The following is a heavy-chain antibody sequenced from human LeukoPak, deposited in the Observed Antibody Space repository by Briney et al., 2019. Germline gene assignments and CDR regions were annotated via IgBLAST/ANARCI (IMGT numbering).Heavy chain of an antibody. CDR1: GASVTSGGFY. J-gene: IGHJ5*02. D-gene: IGHD3-10*01. CDR3: ARHSGSGSLSRPFDP. V-gene: IGHV4-39*01. Sequence: SETLSLTCSVSGASVTSGGFYWGWLRQPPGKGPEWIATVYYTGSTYYNPSLKSRVTISIDTSKNQFSLRRTSVTATDTAIYHCARHSGSGSLSRPFDPWGQGTLVTVSS. CDR2: VYYTGST.